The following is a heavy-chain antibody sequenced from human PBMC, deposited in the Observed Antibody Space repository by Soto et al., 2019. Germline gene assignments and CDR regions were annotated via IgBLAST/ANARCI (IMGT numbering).Heavy chain of an antibody. Sequence: QVQLVESGGGVVQPGRSLRLSCAASGFTFNSYAMHWFSQAPCKGLEWVAVISYDVSNKYYADSVRGRFTISRDNSKNTLYLQMNSLRDEDTAVYYCSRDPLTNGSYLDYVGQGTLVTVSS. J-gene: IGHJ4*02. CDR2: ISYDVSNK. V-gene: IGHV3-30-3*01. CDR1: GFTFNSYA. D-gene: IGHD2-8*01. CDR3: SRDPLTNGSYLDY.